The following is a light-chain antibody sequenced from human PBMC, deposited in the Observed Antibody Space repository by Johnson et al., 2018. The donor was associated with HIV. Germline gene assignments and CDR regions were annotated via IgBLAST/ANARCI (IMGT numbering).Light chain of an antibody. Sequence: QSVLTQPPSVSAAPGQRVTISCFGSSSNIGNNFVSWYQQFPGTAPKLLIYDNNKRPSGIADRFSGSKSGTSAILDITGLQTGDEADYYCGVWDNSLSDSYVFGTGTKVSVL. CDR2: DNN. V-gene: IGLV1-51*01. CDR1: SSNIGNNF. CDR3: GVWDNSLSDSYV. J-gene: IGLJ1*01.